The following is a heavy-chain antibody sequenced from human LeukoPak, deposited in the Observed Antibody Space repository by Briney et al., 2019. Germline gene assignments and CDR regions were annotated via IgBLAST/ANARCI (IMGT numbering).Heavy chain of an antibody. Sequence: GGSLRLSCAASGFTFSSYTMSWVRQAPGKGLEWVSTITTSDGNTYYADSVKGRFTVSRDNSKNTLFLQMNSLRAEDTAVYYCARTWMYSNYFRGQGTLVTVSS. J-gene: IGHJ4*02. V-gene: IGHV3-23*01. CDR3: ARTWMYSNYF. CDR2: ITTSDGNT. D-gene: IGHD4-11*01. CDR1: GFTFSSYT.